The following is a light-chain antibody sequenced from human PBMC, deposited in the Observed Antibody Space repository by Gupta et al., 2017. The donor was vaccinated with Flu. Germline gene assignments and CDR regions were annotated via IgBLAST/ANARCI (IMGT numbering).Light chain of an antibody. Sequence: RVTISCSGSSSNIGTYTVNWYQQLPGMAPKLLIYTTNQRPSGVPDRFSGSKSGTSASLAISGLQSEDEADYYCAAWDDSLNGYVFGTATKVTVL. J-gene: IGLJ1*01. CDR1: SSNIGTYT. V-gene: IGLV1-44*01. CDR3: AAWDDSLNGYV. CDR2: TTN.